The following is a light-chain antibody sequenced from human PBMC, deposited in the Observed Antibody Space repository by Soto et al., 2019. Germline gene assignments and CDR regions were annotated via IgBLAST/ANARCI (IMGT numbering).Light chain of an antibody. J-gene: IGKJ5*01. Sequence: EIVLTQSPATLSSFPGDRVTLSCRASQYINTRLAWYQHRPGQAPRLLIYQTSIRAAGIPARFSGSGSGTEFTLTISSLQSEDFAVYYCQQRSNWPPITFGQGTRLEIK. CDR2: QTS. CDR3: QQRSNWPPIT. V-gene: IGKV3-11*01. CDR1: QYINTR.